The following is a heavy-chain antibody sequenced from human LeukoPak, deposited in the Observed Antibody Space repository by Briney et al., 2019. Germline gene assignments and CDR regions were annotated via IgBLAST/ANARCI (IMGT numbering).Heavy chain of an antibody. CDR1: GFTFSSYA. D-gene: IGHD3-9*01. J-gene: IGHJ4*02. CDR2: ISYDGSNK. V-gene: IGHV3-30*04. CDR3: ARDHYDILTGYLYY. Sequence: GRSLRLSCAASGFTFSSYAMHWVRQAPGKWLEWVAVISYDGSNKYYADSVKGRFTISRDNSKNTLYLQMNSLRAEDTAVYYCARDHYDILTGYLYYWGQGTLVTVSS.